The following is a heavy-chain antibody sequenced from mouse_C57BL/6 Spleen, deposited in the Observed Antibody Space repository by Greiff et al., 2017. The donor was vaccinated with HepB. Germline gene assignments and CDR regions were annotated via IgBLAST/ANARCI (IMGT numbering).Heavy chain of an antibody. J-gene: IGHJ4*01. V-gene: IGHV1-59*01. CDR2: IDPSDSYT. Sequence: LQPGAELVRPGTSVKLSCKASGYTFTSYWMHWVKQRPGQGLEWIGVIDPSDSYTNYNQKFKGKATLTVDTSSSTAYMQLSSLTSEDSAVYYCARRGIYGKDAMDYWGQGTSVTVSS. CDR3: ARRGIYGKDAMDY. D-gene: IGHD1-1*01. CDR1: GYTFTSYW.